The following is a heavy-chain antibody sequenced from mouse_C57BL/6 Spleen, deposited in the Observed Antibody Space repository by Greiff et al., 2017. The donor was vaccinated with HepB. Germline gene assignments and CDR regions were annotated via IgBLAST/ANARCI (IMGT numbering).Heavy chain of an antibody. J-gene: IGHJ1*03. D-gene: IGHD1-1*01. CDR3: ARNPVVATDWYFDV. Sequence: VQLQESGPGLVQPSQSLSITCTVSGFSLTSYGVHWVRQSPGKGLEWLGVIWSGGSTDYNAAFISRLSISKDNSKSQVFFKMNSLQADDTAIYYCARNPVVATDWYFDVWGTGTTVTVSS. CDR1: GFSLTSYG. V-gene: IGHV2-2*01. CDR2: IWSGGST.